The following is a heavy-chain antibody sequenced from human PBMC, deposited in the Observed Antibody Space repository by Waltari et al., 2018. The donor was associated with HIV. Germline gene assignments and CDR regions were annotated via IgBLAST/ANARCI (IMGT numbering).Heavy chain of an antibody. J-gene: IGHJ5*02. CDR1: GFTFGDYN. D-gene: IGHD4-17*01. CDR2: IRSDGSTI. CDR3: ARGGGYGDYRFDP. Sequence: EVQLVESGGGLVQPGGSLRLSCAVSGFTFGDYNRNWVRKAPGKGLEWVSYIRSDGSTIYYADSVKGRFTISRDNAKNSLYLQMNSLRAEDTAVYYCARGGGYGDYRFDPWGQGTLVTVSS. V-gene: IGHV3-48*01.